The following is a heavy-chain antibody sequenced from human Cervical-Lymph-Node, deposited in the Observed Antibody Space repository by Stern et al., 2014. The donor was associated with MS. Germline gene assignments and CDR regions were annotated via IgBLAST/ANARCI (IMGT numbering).Heavy chain of an antibody. J-gene: IGHJ4*02. CDR2: IYYSGNT. V-gene: IGHV4-59*01. CDR3: ARDDGYSGYDS. Sequence: QLQLQESGPGQVKPSETLSLTCLISGGSISTYYWSWVRQPPGKGLEWIGYIYYSGNTNYNPSLKSRVAMSVDTSKNQFSLKLGSVTAADTAVYYCARDDGYSGYDSWGQGTLVTVSS. CDR1: GGSISTYY. D-gene: IGHD5-12*01.